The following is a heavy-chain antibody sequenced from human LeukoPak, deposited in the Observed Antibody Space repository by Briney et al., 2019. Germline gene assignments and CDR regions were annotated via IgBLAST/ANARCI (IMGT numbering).Heavy chain of an antibody. J-gene: IGHJ4*02. V-gene: IGHV3-23*01. CDR3: AKVEVSQYNSGWYDY. Sequence: PGGSLRLSCAASGFTFSSCAMSWVRQAPGKGLEWVSGISGSATSASYADSVKGRFTISRDNSKNTLFLQMNSPRAEDSAVYYCAKVEVSQYNSGWYDYWGQGTLVTVSS. CDR1: GFTFSSCA. CDR2: ISGSATSA. D-gene: IGHD6-19*01.